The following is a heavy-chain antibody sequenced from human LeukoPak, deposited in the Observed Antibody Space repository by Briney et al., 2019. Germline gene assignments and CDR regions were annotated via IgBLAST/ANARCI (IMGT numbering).Heavy chain of an antibody. J-gene: IGHJ3*01. V-gene: IGHV3-9*01. CDR3: ARSSYSSSSSV. Sequence: GGSLRLSCAVSGFTFDDYAMHWVRQAPGKGLEWVSGISWNSGSIGYADSVKGRFTISRDNAKNSLYLQMNSLRAEDTAVYYCARSSYSSSSSVWGQGTMVTVSS. CDR2: ISWNSGSI. D-gene: IGHD6-6*01. CDR1: GFTFDDYA.